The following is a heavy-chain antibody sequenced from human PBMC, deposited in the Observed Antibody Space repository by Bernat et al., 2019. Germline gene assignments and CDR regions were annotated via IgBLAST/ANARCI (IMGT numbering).Heavy chain of an antibody. CDR2: ISGGGDTT. CDR1: GFTFRKYA. Sequence: EVQLLESGGGLVQPGGSLGLSCAASGFTFRKYAMSWVRQAPGKGLEWVSIISGGGDTTYYSDSVKGRVTISRYNSKNTLYLQMNSLRAEDTAVYYCAKGHGYNPYYYYMDVWGKGTTVTVSS. CDR3: AKGHGYNPYYYYMDV. V-gene: IGHV3-23*01. J-gene: IGHJ6*03. D-gene: IGHD1-1*01.